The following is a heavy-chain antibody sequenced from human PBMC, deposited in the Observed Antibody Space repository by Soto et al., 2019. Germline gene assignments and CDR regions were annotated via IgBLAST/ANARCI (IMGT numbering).Heavy chain of an antibody. Sequence: EVQLLESGGGLVQPGGSLRLSCAASGFTFSSYAMSWVRQAPGTGLEWVSAISGSGGSTYYVDSVMGRFTISRDNSKNTLYLQINSLRAEDTAVYYCGGLGGHDGGNAIDIWGQGTMVTVSS. J-gene: IGHJ3*02. V-gene: IGHV3-23*01. D-gene: IGHD3-16*01. CDR3: GGLGGHDGGNAIDI. CDR1: GFTFSSYA. CDR2: ISGSGGST.